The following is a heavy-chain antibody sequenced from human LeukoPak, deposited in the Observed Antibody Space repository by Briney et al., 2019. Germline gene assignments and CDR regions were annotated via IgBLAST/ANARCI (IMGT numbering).Heavy chain of an antibody. CDR1: GGTFSSYA. J-gene: IGHJ4*02. Sequence: ASVKVSCTASGGTFSSYAISWVRQAPGQGLEWMGGIIPIFGTANYAQKFQGRVTITADESTSTAYMELSSLRSEDTAVYYCAREERRGSRLVDYWGQGTLVTVSS. CDR2: IIPIFGTA. CDR3: AREERRGSRLVDY. V-gene: IGHV1-69*13. D-gene: IGHD1-26*01.